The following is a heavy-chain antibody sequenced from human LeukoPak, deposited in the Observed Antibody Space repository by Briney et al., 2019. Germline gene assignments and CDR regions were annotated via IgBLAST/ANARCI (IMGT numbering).Heavy chain of an antibody. D-gene: IGHD3-10*01. CDR1: GFTFSNHW. Sequence: GGSLRLSCAASGFTFSNHWMSWVRQAPGKGLEWMADIKKDGSEKNQVDSVTISRDNAKNSLYLQMNSLRAEDTAVYYCARVKTGELFYFDYWGQGTLVTVSS. V-gene: IGHV3-7*01. J-gene: IGHJ4*02. CDR3: ARVKTGELFYFDY. CDR2: IKKDGSEK.